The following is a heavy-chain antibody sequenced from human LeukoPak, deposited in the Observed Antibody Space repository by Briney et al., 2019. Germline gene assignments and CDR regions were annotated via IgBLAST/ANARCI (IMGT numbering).Heavy chain of an antibody. J-gene: IGHJ4*02. D-gene: IGHD3-22*01. CDR1: GGSFSGYY. V-gene: IGHV4-34*01. CDR2: INHSGSN. CDR3: ARVSPGRYYYDSSGGRYYFDY. Sequence: PSETLSLTCAVYGGSFSGYYWSWIRQPPGKGLEWIGEINHSGSNNYNPSLKSRVTISVDTSKNQFSLKLSSVTAADTAVYYYARVSPGRYYYDSSGGRYYFDYWGQGTLVTVSS.